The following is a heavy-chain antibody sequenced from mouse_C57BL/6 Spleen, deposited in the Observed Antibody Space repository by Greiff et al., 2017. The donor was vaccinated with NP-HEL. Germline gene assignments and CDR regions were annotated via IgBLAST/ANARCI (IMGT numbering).Heavy chain of an antibody. Sequence: DVKLVESGGDLVKPGGSLKLSCAASGFTFSSYGMSWVRQTPDKRLEWVATISSGGSYTYYPDSVKGRFTISRDNAKNTLYLQMSSLKSEDTAMYYCARRIYDYDVFDYWGQGTTLTVSS. V-gene: IGHV5-6*02. D-gene: IGHD2-4*01. CDR3: ARRIYDYDVFDY. CDR2: ISSGGSYT. J-gene: IGHJ2*01. CDR1: GFTFSSYG.